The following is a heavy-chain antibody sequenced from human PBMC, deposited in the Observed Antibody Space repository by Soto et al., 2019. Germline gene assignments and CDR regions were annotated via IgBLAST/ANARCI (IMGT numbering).Heavy chain of an antibody. CDR3: ARVIGYYDFWSGYDYYYYGMDV. CDR1: GYSFTSYW. J-gene: IGHJ6*02. V-gene: IGHV5-51*01. D-gene: IGHD3-3*01. CDR2: IYPGDSDT. Sequence: PGESLKISCKGSGYSFTSYWIGWVRQMPGKGLEWMGIIYPGDSDTRYSPSFQGQVTISADKSISTAYLQWSSLKASDTAVYYCARVIGYYDFWSGYDYYYYGMDVWGQGTTVTVSS.